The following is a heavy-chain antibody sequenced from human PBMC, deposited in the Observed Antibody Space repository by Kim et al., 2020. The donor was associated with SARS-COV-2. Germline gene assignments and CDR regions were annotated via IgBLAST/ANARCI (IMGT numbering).Heavy chain of an antibody. D-gene: IGHD3-10*01. CDR2: IRSKTYGGAT. CDR1: GFTFDDYA. Sequence: GGSLRLSCTTSGFTFDDYAVNWFRQAPGKGLGWVGFIRSKTYGGATEYAASVKGRFTISRDDSKDIAYLQMNSLKTEDTALYYCARARALGFGELGGMAVWGHGTTVTVSS. CDR3: ARARALGFGELGGMAV. V-gene: IGHV3-49*03. J-gene: IGHJ6*02.